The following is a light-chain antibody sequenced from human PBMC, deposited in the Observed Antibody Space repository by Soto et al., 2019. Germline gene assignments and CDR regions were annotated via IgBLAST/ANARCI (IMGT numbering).Light chain of an antibody. CDR3: QQLSNWPPNHT. J-gene: IGKJ2*01. CDR2: AAS. CDR1: QNVSSF. V-gene: IGKV3-11*01. Sequence: EIALTQSPVPLSLSPGDRATLSRRASQNVSSFLAWSQQQPGQAPRLIFNAASNRPPDIPARFSGSGSGTVFPLPISILEPEAFAVSHCQQLSNWPPNHT.